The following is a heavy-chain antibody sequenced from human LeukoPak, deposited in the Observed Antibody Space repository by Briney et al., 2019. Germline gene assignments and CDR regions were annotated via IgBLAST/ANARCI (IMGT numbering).Heavy chain of an antibody. V-gene: IGHV4-31*03. CDR3: ARDRYYFDY. CDR1: GGSISSGGYY. Sequence: SQTLSLTCIVSGGSISSGGYYWHWLRQHPGKGLQWIGYIYYGGRTSYDPSLKSRVTMAVDTSKTQLSLNLRSVAAADTAVYYCARDRYYFDYWGQGTLVTVSS. CDR2: IYYGGRT. J-gene: IGHJ4*02.